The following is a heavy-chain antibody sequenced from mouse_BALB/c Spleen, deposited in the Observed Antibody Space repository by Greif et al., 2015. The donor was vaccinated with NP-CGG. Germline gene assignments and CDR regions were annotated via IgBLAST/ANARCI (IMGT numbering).Heavy chain of an antibody. J-gene: IGHJ2*01. V-gene: IGHV1-80*01. Sequence: QVQLQQPGAELVRPGSSGKISCKASGYAFSSYWMNWVKQRPGQGLEWIGQIYPGDGDTNYNGKFKGKATLTADKSSSTAYMQLSSLTSEDSAVYFCARVGNYYFDYWGQGTTLTVSS. CDR3: ARVGNYYFDY. CDR2: IYPGDGDT. CDR1: GYAFSSYW. D-gene: IGHD2-1*01.